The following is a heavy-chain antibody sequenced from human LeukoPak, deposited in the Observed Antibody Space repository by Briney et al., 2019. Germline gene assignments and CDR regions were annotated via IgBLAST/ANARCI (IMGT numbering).Heavy chain of an antibody. CDR2: ISSSSSTI. Sequence: QTGGSLRLSCAASGFTFSSYSMNWVRQAPGKGLEWVSYISSSSSTIYYADSVKGRFTISRDNAKNSLYLQMNSLRAEDTAVYYCARFPGIANVFYYGMDVWGQGTTVTVSS. D-gene: IGHD6-13*01. V-gene: IGHV3-48*04. J-gene: IGHJ6*02. CDR1: GFTFSSYS. CDR3: ARFPGIANVFYYGMDV.